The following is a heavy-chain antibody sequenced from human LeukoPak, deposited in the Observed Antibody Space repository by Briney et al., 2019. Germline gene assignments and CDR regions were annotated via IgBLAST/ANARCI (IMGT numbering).Heavy chain of an antibody. D-gene: IGHD2-15*01. Sequence: ASVKVSCKASGYTFTGYYMHWVRQAPGQGLEWMGWINPNSGGTTYAQKFQGRVTMTRDMSTSTVYMELSSLRSEDTAVYYCAIGYCRGGSCDDEPGDAFDIWGQGTMVAVSS. CDR2: INPNSGGT. V-gene: IGHV1-2*02. CDR3: AIGYCRGGSCDDEPGDAFDI. J-gene: IGHJ3*02. CDR1: GYTFTGYY.